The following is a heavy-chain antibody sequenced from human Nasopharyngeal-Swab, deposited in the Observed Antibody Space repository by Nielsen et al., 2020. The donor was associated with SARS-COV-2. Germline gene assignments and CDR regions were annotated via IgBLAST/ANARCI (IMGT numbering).Heavy chain of an antibody. V-gene: IGHV4-31*03. Sequence: SETLSLTCTVSGGSISGGGYYWSWIRQHPGKGLEWIGYIYYSGITYYNPSLKSRLIISIDTSKNQFSLNLTSVTPADTAVYYCARDKVASSVTLHWFDSWGQGTRVTVSS. CDR1: GGSISGGGYY. CDR3: ARDKVASSVTLHWFDS. CDR2: IYYSGIT. J-gene: IGHJ5*01. D-gene: IGHD6-13*01.